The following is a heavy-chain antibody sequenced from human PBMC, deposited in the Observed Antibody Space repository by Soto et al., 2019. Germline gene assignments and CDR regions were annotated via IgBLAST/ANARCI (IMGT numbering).Heavy chain of an antibody. V-gene: IGHV4-34*01. CDR1: GGSFSGYY. CDR2: INHSGST. Sequence: LSLTCAVYGGSFSGYYWSWIRQPPGKGLEWIGEINHSGSTNYNPSLKSRVTISVDTSKNQFSLKLSSVTAADTAVYYCASGSSSGDYWGQGTLVTVSS. D-gene: IGHD6-6*01. J-gene: IGHJ4*02. CDR3: ASGSSSGDY.